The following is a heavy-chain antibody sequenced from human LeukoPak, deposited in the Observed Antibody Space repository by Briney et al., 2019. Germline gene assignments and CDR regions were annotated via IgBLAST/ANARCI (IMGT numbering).Heavy chain of an antibody. V-gene: IGHV4-34*01. Sequence: SETLSLTCAVYGGSFSGYYWSWIRQPPGKGLEWIGEINHSGSTNYNPSLKSRVAISVDTSKNQFSLKLSSVTAADTAVYYCASLRRYFDWLSSHYYYYGMDVWGQGTTVTVSS. CDR1: GGSFSGYY. CDR2: INHSGST. J-gene: IGHJ6*02. CDR3: ASLRRYFDWLSSHYYYYGMDV. D-gene: IGHD3-9*01.